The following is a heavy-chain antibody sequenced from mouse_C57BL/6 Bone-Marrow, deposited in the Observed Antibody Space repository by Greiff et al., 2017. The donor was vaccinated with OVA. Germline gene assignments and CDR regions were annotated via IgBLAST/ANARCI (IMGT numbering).Heavy chain of an antibody. D-gene: IGHD1-1*01. J-gene: IGHJ2*01. CDR3: ARRGTTTVVAKDYFDY. V-gene: IGHV1-81*01. Sequence: VQLVESGAELARPGASVKLSCKASGYTFTSYGISWVKQRTGQGLEWIGEIYPRSGNTYYNEKFKGKATLTADKSSSTAYMELRSLTSEDSAVYFCARRGTTTVVAKDYFDYWGQGTTLTVSS. CDR1: GYTFTSYG. CDR2: IYPRSGNT.